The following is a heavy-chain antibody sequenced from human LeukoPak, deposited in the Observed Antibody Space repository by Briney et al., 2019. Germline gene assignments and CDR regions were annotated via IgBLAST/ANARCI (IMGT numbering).Heavy chain of an antibody. CDR3: ARDGRYCSSTSCFYFYYYYMDV. V-gene: IGHV3-33*01. CDR1: GFTFRSYG. Sequence: GGSLRLSCVASGFTFRSYGLHWVRQAPGKGLEWVAVIWYDGTMKDYADSVKGRFTISRDNSKNTLYLQMNSLRAEDTAVYYCARDGRYCSSTSCFYFYYYYMDVWGKGTTVTVSS. CDR2: IWYDGTMK. J-gene: IGHJ6*03. D-gene: IGHD2-2*01.